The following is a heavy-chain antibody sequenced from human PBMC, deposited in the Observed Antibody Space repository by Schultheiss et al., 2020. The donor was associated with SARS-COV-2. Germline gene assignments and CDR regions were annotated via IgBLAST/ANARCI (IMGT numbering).Heavy chain of an antibody. CDR1: GDSISSGDYY. Sequence: SETLSLTCTVSGDSISSGDYYWSWIRQHPGKGLEWIGYIYYSGSTYYNPSLESRVTISVDTSKNQFSLKLSSVTAADTAVYYCARQRVTMIGDYWGQGTLVTVSS. CDR2: IYYSGST. CDR3: ARQRVTMIGDY. J-gene: IGHJ4*02. V-gene: IGHV4-31*03. D-gene: IGHD3-22*01.